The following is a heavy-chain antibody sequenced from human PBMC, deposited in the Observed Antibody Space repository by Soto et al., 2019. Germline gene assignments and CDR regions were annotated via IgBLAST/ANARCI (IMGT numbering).Heavy chain of an antibody. CDR3: VRGGGGGLFDP. D-gene: IGHD2-15*01. Sequence: GGSLRLSCAGSGFTFGDSYVSWIRQAPGKGLEWLSYISPGSRYPAYADSVKGRFTISRDNAKRSLYLQMMSLTAEDTAIYYCVRGGGGGLFDPWGQGTMVTVS. CDR1: GFTFGDSY. CDR2: ISPGSRYP. J-gene: IGHJ5*02. V-gene: IGHV3-11*06.